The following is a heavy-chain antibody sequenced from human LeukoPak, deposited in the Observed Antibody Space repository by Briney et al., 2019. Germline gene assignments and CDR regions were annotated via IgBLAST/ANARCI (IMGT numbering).Heavy chain of an antibody. CDR3: ARWTTTYLDY. J-gene: IGHJ4*02. D-gene: IGHD4-11*01. V-gene: IGHV1-18*01. CDR2: ISAYNGNT. Sequence: ASVKVSCKASGGTFSSYAISWVRQAPGQGLEWMGWISAYNGNTNYAQKLQGRVTMTRDTSTSTVYMELSSLRSEDSAVYYCARWTTTYLDYWGQRTLVTVSS. CDR1: GGTFSSYA.